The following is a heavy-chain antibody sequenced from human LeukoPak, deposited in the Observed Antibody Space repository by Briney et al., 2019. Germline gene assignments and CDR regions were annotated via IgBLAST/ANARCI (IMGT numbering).Heavy chain of an antibody. Sequence: GESLKISCKGSGFSINNYWIGWVRQMPGKGLEWMGIIYPADSDIRYSPSFQGQVTISADKSISTAYLQWSSLKASDTAMYYCARQEYCSGGSCYTWFDPWGQGTLITVSS. V-gene: IGHV5-51*01. CDR2: IYPADSDI. J-gene: IGHJ5*02. D-gene: IGHD2-15*01. CDR3: ARQEYCSGGSCYTWFDP. CDR1: GFSINNYW.